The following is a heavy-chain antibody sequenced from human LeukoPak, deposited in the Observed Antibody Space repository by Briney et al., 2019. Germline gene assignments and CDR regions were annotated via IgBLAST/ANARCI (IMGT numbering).Heavy chain of an antibody. D-gene: IGHD6-13*01. CDR2: ISGSGGST. J-gene: IGHJ5*02. V-gene: IGHV3-23*01. CDR3: AKGLPGAAAGRDWFDP. Sequence: GGSLRLSCAASGFTFSSYGMSWVRQAPGKGLEWVSAISGSGGSTFYADSVKGRFTISRDNSKNTLYLQMNSLRAEDTAVYYCAKGLPGAAAGRDWFDPWGQGTLVTVSP. CDR1: GFTFSSYG.